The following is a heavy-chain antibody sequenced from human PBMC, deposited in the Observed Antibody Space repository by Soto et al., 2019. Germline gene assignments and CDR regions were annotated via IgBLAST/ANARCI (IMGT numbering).Heavy chain of an antibody. V-gene: IGHV1-69*06. J-gene: IGHJ6*02. CDR3: ARGIHCSSTSCYGPYYYYGMDV. Sequence: QVQLVQSGAEVKKPGSSVKVSCKASGGTFSSYAISWVRQAPGQGLEWMGGIIPIFGTANYAQKFQGRVTITADKSTSTAYMDLSSLRSEDTAVYYCARGIHCSSTSCYGPYYYYGMDVWGQGTTVTVSS. CDR2: IIPIFGTA. D-gene: IGHD2-2*01. CDR1: GGTFSSYA.